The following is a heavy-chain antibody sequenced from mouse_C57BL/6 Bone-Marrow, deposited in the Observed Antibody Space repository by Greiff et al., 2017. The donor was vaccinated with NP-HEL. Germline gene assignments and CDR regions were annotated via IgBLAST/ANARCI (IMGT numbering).Heavy chain of an antibody. Sequence: QVQLQQPGAELVMPGASVKLSCKASGYTFTSYWMHWVKQRPGQGLEWIGEIDPSDSYTNYNQKFKGKSTLTVDKSSSAAYMQLSSLTSEDSAVYYCARWDYGSRPYWYFDVWGTGTTVTVSS. CDR3: ARWDYGSRPYWYFDV. V-gene: IGHV1-69*01. J-gene: IGHJ1*03. D-gene: IGHD1-1*01. CDR2: IDPSDSYT. CDR1: GYTFTSYW.